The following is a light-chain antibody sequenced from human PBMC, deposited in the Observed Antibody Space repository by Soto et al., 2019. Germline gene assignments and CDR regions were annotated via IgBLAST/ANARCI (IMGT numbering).Light chain of an antibody. V-gene: IGKV1-39*01. CDR2: AAS. CDR1: QSISSY. Sequence: DIQMTQSPSSLSASVGDRVTITCRASQSISSYLNWYQQKPGKAPKILIYAASSLQRGVPSRFSGSGSGTDFTLTSSSLQPEDFSTYFCQQSYSTPYTLGQGTKLEIK. CDR3: QQSYSTPYT. J-gene: IGKJ2*01.